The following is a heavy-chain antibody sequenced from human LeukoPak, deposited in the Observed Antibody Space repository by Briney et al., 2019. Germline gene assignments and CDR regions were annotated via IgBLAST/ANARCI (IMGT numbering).Heavy chain of an antibody. D-gene: IGHD3-10*01. CDR2: ISWNSGSI. CDR3: AKDPLYYYGSGSYGGFDY. V-gene: IGHV3-9*01. J-gene: IGHJ4*02. CDR1: GFTFDDYA. Sequence: GGSLRLSCAASGFTFDDYAMHWVRQAPGKGLEWVSGISWNSGSIGYADSVKGRFTISRDNSKNTLYLQMNSLRAEDTAVYYCAKDPLYYYGSGSYGGFDYRGQGTLVTVSS.